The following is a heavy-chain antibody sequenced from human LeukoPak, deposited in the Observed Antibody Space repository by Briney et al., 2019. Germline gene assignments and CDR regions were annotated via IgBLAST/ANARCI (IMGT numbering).Heavy chain of an antibody. Sequence: GGSLRLSCAASGFTFSSYWMSWVRQAPGKGLEWVANIKQDKSEKYYVDSVKGRFTISRDNAKNSLYLQMNSLRAEDTAVYYCARDRRGSGSSFDYWGQGTLVTVSS. CDR1: GFTFSSYW. D-gene: IGHD3-10*01. V-gene: IGHV3-7*01. J-gene: IGHJ4*02. CDR3: ARDRRGSGSSFDY. CDR2: IKQDKSEK.